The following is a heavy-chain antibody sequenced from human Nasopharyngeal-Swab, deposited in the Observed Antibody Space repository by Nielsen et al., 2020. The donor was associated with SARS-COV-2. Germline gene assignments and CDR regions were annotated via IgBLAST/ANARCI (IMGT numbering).Heavy chain of an antibody. J-gene: IGHJ4*02. V-gene: IGHV3-11*01. Sequence: GESLKISCAASGFTFSDYYMSWIRQAPGKGLEWVSYISSSGSTIYYADSVKGRFTISRDNAKNSLYLQMNSLRAEDTAVYYCARFVGYSYGPYYFDYWGQGTLVTVSS. CDR2: ISSSGSTI. CDR3: ARFVGYSYGPYYFDY. CDR1: GFTFSDYY. D-gene: IGHD5-18*01.